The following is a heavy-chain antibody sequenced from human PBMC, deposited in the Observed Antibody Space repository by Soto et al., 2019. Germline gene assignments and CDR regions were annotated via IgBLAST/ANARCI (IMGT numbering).Heavy chain of an antibody. CDR1: GFTVSSNY. J-gene: IGHJ6*03. V-gene: IGHV3-66*01. CDR2: IYSGGST. Sequence: GGSLRLSCAASGFTVSSNYMSWVRQAPGKGLEWVSVIYSGGSTYYADSVKGRFTISRDNSKNTLYLQMNSLRAEDTAVYYCARGSSPSEYCSGGSCYYYMDVWGKGTTVTVSS. CDR3: ARGSSPSEYCSGGSCYYYMDV. D-gene: IGHD2-15*01.